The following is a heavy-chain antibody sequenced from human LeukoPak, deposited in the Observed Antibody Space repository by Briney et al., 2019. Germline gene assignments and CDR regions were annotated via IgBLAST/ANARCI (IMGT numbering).Heavy chain of an antibody. CDR1: GGSISSYY. CDR2: IYHSGST. CDR3: ARGANAPTYYDFWSGYYSYYFDY. V-gene: IGHV4-59*12. Sequence: SETLSLTCTVSGGSISSYYWSWIRQPPGKGLEWIGYIYHSGSTYYNPSLKSRVTISVDRSKSQFSLKLSSVTAADTAVYYCARGANAPTYYDFWSGYYSYYFDYWGQGTLVTVSS. D-gene: IGHD3-3*01. J-gene: IGHJ4*02.